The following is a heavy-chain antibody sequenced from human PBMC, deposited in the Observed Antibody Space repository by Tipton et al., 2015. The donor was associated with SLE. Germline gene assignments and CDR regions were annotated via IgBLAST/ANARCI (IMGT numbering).Heavy chain of an antibody. Sequence: TLSLTCTVSGGSISSGGYYWSWIRQHPGKGLEWIGYIYYSGSTYYNPSLKSRVTISVDMSKNQFSLKLTSVAAADTAVYYCARENSSSQFFDAFDIWGQGTMVTVSS. J-gene: IGHJ3*02. CDR1: GGSISSGGYY. V-gene: IGHV4-31*03. CDR3: ARENSSSQFFDAFDI. D-gene: IGHD6-13*01. CDR2: IYYSGST.